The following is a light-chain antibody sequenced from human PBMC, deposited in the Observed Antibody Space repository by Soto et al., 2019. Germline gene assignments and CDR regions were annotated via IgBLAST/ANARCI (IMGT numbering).Light chain of an antibody. CDR3: QQRSNWPPWT. V-gene: IGKV3-11*01. J-gene: IGKJ1*01. CDR1: QSVSSY. CDR2: DAS. Sequence: IVLKQSPATLSLYQGERATLSCRASQSVSSYLAWYQQKPGQAPRLLIYDASNRATGIPARFSGSGSGTDFTLTISSLEPEDFAVYYCQQRSNWPPWTFGQGSMVDIK.